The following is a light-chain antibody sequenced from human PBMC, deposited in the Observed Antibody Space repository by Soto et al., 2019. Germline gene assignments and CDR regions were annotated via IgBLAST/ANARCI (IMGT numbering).Light chain of an antibody. CDR1: QSVSTF. CDR3: QQRYNWPPIT. V-gene: IGKV3-11*01. Sequence: EVVLTQSPATLALSPGERATLSCRASQSVSTFLAWYQQKPGQAPRLLIYDAIHRATGIPARFSGSGSGIEFTLPITSLEPQDFAVYYCQQRYNWPPITFGQGTRLEIK. CDR2: DAI. J-gene: IGKJ5*01.